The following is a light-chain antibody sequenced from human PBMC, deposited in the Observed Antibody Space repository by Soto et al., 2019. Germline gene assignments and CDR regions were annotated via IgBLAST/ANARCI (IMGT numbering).Light chain of an antibody. Sequence: QSVLTQPPSVSAAPGQKVTISCSGSSSNIGNNYVSWYQQLPGTAPKLLIYDNNKRPSGIPDRFSGCKSATSATLGITGRHTGDEADYYCGTWDSSLRAVVFGGGTQLTVL. J-gene: IGLJ2*01. CDR2: DNN. CDR3: GTWDSSLRAVV. CDR1: SSNIGNNY. V-gene: IGLV1-51*01.